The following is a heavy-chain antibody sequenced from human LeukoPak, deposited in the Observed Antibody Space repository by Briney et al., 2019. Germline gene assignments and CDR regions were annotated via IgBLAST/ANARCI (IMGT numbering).Heavy chain of an antibody. V-gene: IGHV4-30-4*01. CDR2: IYYSGST. D-gene: IGHD3-22*01. J-gene: IGHJ3*02. CDR3: ARGHTYYDSSGYRKANAFDI. Sequence: SQTLSLTCTVSGGSISSGDYYWSWIRQPPGKGLEWIGYIYYSGSTYYNPSLNSRVTISVDTSKNQFSLKLSSVTAADTAVYYCARGHTYYDSSGYRKANAFDIWGQGTMVTVSS. CDR1: GGSISSGDYY.